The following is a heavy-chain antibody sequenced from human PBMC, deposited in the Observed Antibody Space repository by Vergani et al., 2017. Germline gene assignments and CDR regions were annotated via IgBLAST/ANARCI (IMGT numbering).Heavy chain of an antibody. J-gene: IGHJ4*02. V-gene: IGHV4-39*07. D-gene: IGHD3-22*01. Sequence: QLQLQESGPGLVKPSETLSLTCTVSGGSISSSSYYWSWIRQPPGKGLEWIGEINHSGSTNYNPSLKSRVTISLDTSKNQFSLKLSSVTAADTAVYYCAREDYDSSGYYSWGQGTLVTVSS. CDR2: INHSGST. CDR3: AREDYDSSGYYS. CDR1: GGSISSSSYY.